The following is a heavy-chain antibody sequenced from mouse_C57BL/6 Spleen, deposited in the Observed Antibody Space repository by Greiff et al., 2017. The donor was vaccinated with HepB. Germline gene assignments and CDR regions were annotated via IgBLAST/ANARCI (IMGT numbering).Heavy chain of an antibody. CDR2: IDPSDSYT. D-gene: IGHD2-5*01. CDR3: ARRGSNYYAMDY. V-gene: IGHV1-69*01. Sequence: QVQLQQPGAELVMPGASVKLSCKASGYTFTSYWMHWVKQRPGQGLEWIGEIDPSDSYTNYNQKFKGKSTLTVDKPSSTAYMQLSSLTSEDSAVYYCARRGSNYYAMDYWGQGTSVTVSS. J-gene: IGHJ4*01. CDR1: GYTFTSYW.